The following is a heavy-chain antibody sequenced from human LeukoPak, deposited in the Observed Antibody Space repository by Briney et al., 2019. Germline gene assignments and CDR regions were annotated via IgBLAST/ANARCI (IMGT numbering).Heavy chain of an antibody. CDR2: IYPGDSDT. D-gene: IGHD3-22*01. CDR3: ATRYYYDSSGYYPGYFDY. J-gene: IGHJ4*02. V-gene: IGHV5-51*01. CDR1: GYSFTSYW. Sequence: GESLKISCQGSGYSFTSYWIGWVRQMPGKGLEWMGIIYPGDSDTRYSPSFQGQVTISADKSISTAYLQWSSLKASDTAMYYCATRYYYDSSGYYPGYFDYWGQGTLVTVSS.